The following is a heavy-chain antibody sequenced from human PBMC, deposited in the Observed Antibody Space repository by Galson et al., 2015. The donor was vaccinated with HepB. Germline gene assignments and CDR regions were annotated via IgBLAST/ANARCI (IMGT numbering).Heavy chain of an antibody. D-gene: IGHD2-21*02. V-gene: IGHV3-23*01. CDR2: ISGRCDTT. J-gene: IGHJ3*02. CDR1: GFTFTTYA. Sequence: SLRLACAASGFTFTTYAMSWVRQAPGKGLEWVSVISGRCDTTYYADSGKGRFTISRDNSKNTLYLQMNSLRAEDTAVYYCAKELAYCGGDCYSDAFDIWGQGTMVTVSS. CDR3: AKELAYCGGDCYSDAFDI.